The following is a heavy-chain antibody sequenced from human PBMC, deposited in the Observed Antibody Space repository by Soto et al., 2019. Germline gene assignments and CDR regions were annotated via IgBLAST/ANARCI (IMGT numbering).Heavy chain of an antibody. CDR3: AKEGRITMIVVVTPPDY. V-gene: IGHV3-23*01. D-gene: IGHD3-22*01. Sequence: GGSLRLSCAASGFTFSSYAMSGVRPAPGKGLEWVSAISGSGGSTYYADSVKGRFTISRDNSKNTLYLQMNSLRAEDTAVYYCAKEGRITMIVVVTPPDYWGRGTLVTVSS. CDR1: GFTFSSYA. CDR2: ISGSGGST. J-gene: IGHJ4*02.